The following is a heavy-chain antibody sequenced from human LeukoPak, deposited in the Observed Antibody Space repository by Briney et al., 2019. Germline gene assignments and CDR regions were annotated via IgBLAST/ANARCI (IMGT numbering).Heavy chain of an antibody. J-gene: IGHJ4*02. V-gene: IGHV1-46*01. D-gene: IGHD3-10*01. CDR3: ARERITMVRGVIAPDY. Sequence: GASVKVSCKASGYTFTSYYMHWVRQAPGQGLEWMGIINPSGGSTSYAQKFQGRVTMTRDMSTSTVYMELGSLRSEDTAVYYCARERITMVRGVIAPDYWGQGTLVTVSS. CDR2: INPSGGST. CDR1: GYTFTSYY.